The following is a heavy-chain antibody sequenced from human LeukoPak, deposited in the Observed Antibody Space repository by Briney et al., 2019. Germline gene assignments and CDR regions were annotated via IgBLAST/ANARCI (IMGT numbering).Heavy chain of an antibody. CDR3: ARRGSEYYYYYYGMDV. CDR1: GYSFTSYW. D-gene: IGHD6-25*01. CDR2: IYPGDSDT. Sequence: GESLKTSCKGSGYSFTSYWIGWVRQMPGKGLEWMGIIYPGDSDTRYSPSFQGQVTISADKSISTAYLQWSSLKASDTAMYYCARRGSEYYYYYYGMDVWGQGTTVTVSS. V-gene: IGHV5-51*01. J-gene: IGHJ6*02.